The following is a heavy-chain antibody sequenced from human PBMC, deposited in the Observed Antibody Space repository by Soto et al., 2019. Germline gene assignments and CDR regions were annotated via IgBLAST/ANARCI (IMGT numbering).Heavy chain of an antibody. CDR3: AKSHVCGCQFFDY. CDR1: GFTFSSYG. V-gene: IGHV3-30*18. J-gene: IGHJ4*02. Sequence: QVQLVESGGGVVQPGRSLRLSCAASGFTFSSYGMHWVRQAPGKGLEWVAVISYDGSNKYYADSVKGRFTISRDNSKNPLYLQMNSVRAVDTAVYYCAKSHVCGCQFFDYWGQGTLVTVSS. D-gene: IGHD6-19*01. CDR2: ISYDGSNK.